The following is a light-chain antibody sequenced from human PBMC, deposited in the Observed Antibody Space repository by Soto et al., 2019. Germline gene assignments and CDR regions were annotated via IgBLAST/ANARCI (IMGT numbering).Light chain of an antibody. CDR3: QQYGSSPPLS. J-gene: IGKJ4*01. CDR1: QPINDYY. V-gene: IGKV3-20*01. CDR2: GAS. Sequence: EIVLTQSPGTLSLSPGERATLSCRPSQPINDYYLAWYQQRPGQAPRLLIYGASRRATGIPDRFSGSGSGPDFTLTISRLEPEDFAVYYCQQYGSSPPLSFGGGTEVEIK.